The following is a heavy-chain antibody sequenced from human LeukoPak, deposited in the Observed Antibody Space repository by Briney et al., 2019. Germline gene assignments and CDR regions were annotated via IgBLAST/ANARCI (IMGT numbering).Heavy chain of an antibody. D-gene: IGHD3-22*01. V-gene: IGHV3-23*01. Sequence: GGSLRLSCAASGFTFSSYAMSWVRQAPGKGLEWVSAISGSGGSTYYADSVKGRFTISRDNSKNTVYLQMNSLRAEDTAVYFCAGHYDSSGYRVDVFDIWGQGTMVTVSS. CDR2: ISGSGGST. J-gene: IGHJ3*02. CDR3: AGHYDSSGYRVDVFDI. CDR1: GFTFSSYA.